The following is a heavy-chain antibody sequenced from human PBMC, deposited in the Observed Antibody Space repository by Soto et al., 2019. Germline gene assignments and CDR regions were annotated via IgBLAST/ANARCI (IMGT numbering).Heavy chain of an antibody. CDR1: GGSISSGDYY. Sequence: QVQLQESGPGLVKPSQTLSLTCTVSGGSISSGDYYWTWIRQPPGKGLEWIGYISYSGTAYYNPSLRSRVTISVDTSKNQFSLFLSSVTATDTAVYYCARDVPPVADTDGYFDYWGQGTLVTVSS. CDR2: ISYSGTA. J-gene: IGHJ4*02. V-gene: IGHV4-30-4*01. CDR3: ARDVPPVADTDGYFDY. D-gene: IGHD6-19*01.